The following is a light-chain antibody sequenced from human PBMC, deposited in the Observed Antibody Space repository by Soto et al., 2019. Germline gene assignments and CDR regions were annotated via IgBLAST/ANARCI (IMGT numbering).Light chain of an antibody. Sequence: QSVLTQPASVPGSPGQSITISCTGTSSDVGGYTYVSWYQQHPGKAPKLMIYEVSNRPSGVSNRFSGSKSGNTASLTISGLQAEDEADYYCSSYTSSSTLYVFGTGTKVTVL. J-gene: IGLJ1*01. CDR3: SSYTSSSTLYV. CDR1: SSDVGGYTY. CDR2: EVS. V-gene: IGLV2-14*01.